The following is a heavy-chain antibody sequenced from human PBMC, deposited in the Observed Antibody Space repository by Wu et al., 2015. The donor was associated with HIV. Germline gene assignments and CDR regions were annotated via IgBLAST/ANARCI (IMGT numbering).Heavy chain of an antibody. CDR3: ARGPYYDSSGYRESDAFDI. D-gene: IGHD3-22*01. CDR2: IIPIFGTA. CDR1: GGTFSSYA. V-gene: IGHV1-69*05. Sequence: QVQLVQSGAEVKKPGSSVKVSCKASGGTFSSYAISWVRQAPGQGLEWMGGIIPIFGTANYAQKFQGRVTITTDESTSTAYMELSSLRSEDTAVYYCARGPYYDSSGYRESDAFDIWAKGQWSPSLQ. J-gene: IGHJ3*02.